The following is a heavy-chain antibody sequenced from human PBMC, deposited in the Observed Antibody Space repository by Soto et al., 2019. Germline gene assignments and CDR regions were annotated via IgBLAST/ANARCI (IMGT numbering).Heavy chain of an antibody. CDR1: VFTFSSYA. V-gene: IGHV3-23*01. CDR3: ANGTNVDGTFDY. D-gene: IGHD2-8*01. CDR2: ISGSGGST. Sequence: VGSLRLSCASSVFTFSSYAMSCVRHSPGKWLEWVSAISGSGGSTHYADSAKGRFTISRDNSKNTLYLQMNSLRAEDTAVYYCANGTNVDGTFDYWGQGTLVNVSS. J-gene: IGHJ4*02.